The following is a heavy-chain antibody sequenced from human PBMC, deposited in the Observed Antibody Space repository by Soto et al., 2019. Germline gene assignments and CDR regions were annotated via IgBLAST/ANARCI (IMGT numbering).Heavy chain of an antibody. CDR3: NLVVVVAATNYYYMDV. J-gene: IGHJ6*03. Sequence: PSETLSLTCAVYGGSFSGYYWSWIRQPPGKGLEWIGEINHSGSTNYNPSLKSRVTISVDTSKNQFSLKLSSVTAADTAVYYCNLVVVVAATNYYYMDVWGKGTTVTVSS. V-gene: IGHV4-34*01. D-gene: IGHD2-15*01. CDR1: GGSFSGYY. CDR2: INHSGST.